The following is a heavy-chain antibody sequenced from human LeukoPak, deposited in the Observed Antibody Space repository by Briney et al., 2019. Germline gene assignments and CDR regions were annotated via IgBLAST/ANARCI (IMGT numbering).Heavy chain of an antibody. V-gene: IGHV3-9*01. CDR3: AKDSRAVATFVLDY. CDR1: GFTFDDYA. D-gene: IGHD5-12*01. J-gene: IGHJ4*02. Sequence: GGSLRLSCAASGFTFDDYAMHWVRHAPGKGLEWVSGISWNSGSIGYADPVKGRFTISRDNAKNSLYLQMNSLRAEDTALYYCAKDSRAVATFVLDYWGQGTLVTVSS. CDR2: ISWNSGSI.